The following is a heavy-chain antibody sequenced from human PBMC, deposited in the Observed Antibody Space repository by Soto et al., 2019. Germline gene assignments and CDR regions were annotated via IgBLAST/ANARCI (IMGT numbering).Heavy chain of an antibody. V-gene: IGHV4-4*02. CDR3: ARDARRFLEDPGTYYGMDV. Sequence: PSETLSLTCAVSGGSISSSNWWIWVRQPPGKGLEWIGEIYHSGSTNYNPSLKSRVTISVDKSKNQFSLKLSSVTAADTAVYYCARDARRFLEDPGTYYGMDVWGQGTTVTLFS. J-gene: IGHJ6*02. D-gene: IGHD3-3*01. CDR1: GGSISSSNW. CDR2: IYHSGST.